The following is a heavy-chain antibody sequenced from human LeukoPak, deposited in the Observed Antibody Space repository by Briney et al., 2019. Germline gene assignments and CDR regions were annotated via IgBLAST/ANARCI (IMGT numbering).Heavy chain of an antibody. Sequence: PSETLSLTCTVSGGSISSYYWSWIRQPPGKGLEWIGYIYYSGSTNYNPSLKSRVTISVDTSKNQFSPKVRSGTAGDTAVYYCAKNSSSWYKPNGNWFDPWGQGTLVTVSS. V-gene: IGHV4-59*01. D-gene: IGHD6-13*01. CDR2: IYYSGST. J-gene: IGHJ5*02. CDR1: GGSISSYY. CDR3: AKNSSSWYKPNGNWFDP.